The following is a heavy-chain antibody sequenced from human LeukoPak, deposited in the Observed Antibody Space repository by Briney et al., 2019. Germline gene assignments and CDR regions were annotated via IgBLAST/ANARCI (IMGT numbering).Heavy chain of an antibody. CDR1: GFTFTNYA. CDR3: ATDGIPSATALAN. D-gene: IGHD2/OR15-2a*01. Sequence: GGSLRLSCATSGFTFTNYAMNWVRQAPGMGLEWVAFIKYDGSKIYYAESVQGRFTISRDNSKNNLFLQMTRMRPQDTAVYYCATDGIPSATALANWGQGTLVTVSS. CDR2: IKYDGSKI. J-gene: IGHJ4*02. V-gene: IGHV3-30*02.